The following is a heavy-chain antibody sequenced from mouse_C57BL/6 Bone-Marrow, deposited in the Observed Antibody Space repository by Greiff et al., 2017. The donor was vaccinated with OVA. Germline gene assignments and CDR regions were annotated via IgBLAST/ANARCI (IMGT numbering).Heavy chain of an antibody. Sequence: GVDFSRYWMSWVRRAPGRGLEWIGEINPDSSTINYAPSLKDKFIISRDNAKNTLYLQMSKVRSEDTALYYCALGWYFDVWGTGTTVTVSS. CDR2: INPDSSTI. D-gene: IGHD4-1*01. CDR3: ALGWYFDV. CDR1: GVDFSRYW. J-gene: IGHJ1*03. V-gene: IGHV4-1*01.